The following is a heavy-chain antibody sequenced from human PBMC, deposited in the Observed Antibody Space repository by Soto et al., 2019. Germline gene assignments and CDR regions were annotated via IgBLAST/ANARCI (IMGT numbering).Heavy chain of an antibody. CDR2: IYHSGST. CDR1: GDSINGSNG. V-gene: IGHV4-4*02. Sequence: PSETQCLTYTVSGDSINGSNGWSWVRQPPGKGLEWMGEIYHSGSTAYNPSLKSRVSISVDKSKNQFSLRLTSVTAADTAVYYCAKESSSFPMYFFDYWGQGKLVTVSS. CDR3: AKESSSFPMYFFDY. J-gene: IGHJ4*02. D-gene: IGHD6-13*01.